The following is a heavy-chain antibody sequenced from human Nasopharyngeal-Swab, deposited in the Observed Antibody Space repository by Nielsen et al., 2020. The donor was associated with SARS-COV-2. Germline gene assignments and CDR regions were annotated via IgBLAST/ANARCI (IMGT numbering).Heavy chain of an antibody. Sequence: GESLKISCAASGLTVTSNYMSWVRQAPGKGLEWVSDIYSGGSTNYADSLKGRFTISRDNSKNTLYLQMNSLRPEDTAVYYCAKEPTFYFDSSGYYLDYWGQGTLVTVSS. CDR1: GLTVTSNY. V-gene: IGHV3-53*01. J-gene: IGHJ4*02. CDR2: IYSGGST. D-gene: IGHD3-22*01. CDR3: AKEPTFYFDSSGYYLDY.